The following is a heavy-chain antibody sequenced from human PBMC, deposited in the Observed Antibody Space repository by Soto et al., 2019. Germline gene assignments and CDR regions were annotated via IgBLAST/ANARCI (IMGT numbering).Heavy chain of an antibody. J-gene: IGHJ6*02. CDR2: IIPIFGQP. Sequence: QVQLVQSGTEVKKPGSSVKVSCKASGGTFSSYPITWVRQAPGQGLEWMGGIIPIFGQPNYAQKFQGRVTITADESTSTVYMELSSLRSEDTAVYYCARESRLGGGGMDVWGQVTTVTVSS. CDR1: GGTFSSYP. D-gene: IGHD1-26*01. CDR3: ARESRLGGGGMDV. V-gene: IGHV1-69*01.